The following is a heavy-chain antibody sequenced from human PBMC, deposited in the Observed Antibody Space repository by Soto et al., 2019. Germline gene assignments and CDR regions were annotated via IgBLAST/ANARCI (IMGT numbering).Heavy chain of an antibody. CDR3: ARDNVYSSSRYYYYYDGMDV. J-gene: IGHJ6*02. CDR2: ISAYNGNT. CDR1: GYTFTSYG. D-gene: IGHD6-13*01. V-gene: IGHV1-18*01. Sequence: QVQLVQSGAEVKKPGASVKVSCKASGYTFTSYGITWVRQAPGQGLEWMGWISAYNGNTNYAQKLQGRVTMTTHTSTSTADMELRSLRSGDTAVYYCARDNVYSSSRYYYYYDGMDVWGQGTTVTVSS.